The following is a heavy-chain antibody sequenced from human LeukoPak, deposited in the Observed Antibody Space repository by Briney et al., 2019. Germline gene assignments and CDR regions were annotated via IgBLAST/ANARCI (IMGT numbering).Heavy chain of an antibody. CDR1: GGSISSDY. Sequence: SETLSLTCTVFGGSISSDYWSWIRQPPGKAMEWIGFISYSGNTNYNPSLRSRGTISVDTSKNQFSLRLSSVTAADTAVYYCARQRNGWYYFDYWGHGTLVTVFS. D-gene: IGHD6-19*01. J-gene: IGHJ4*01. CDR2: ISYSGNT. V-gene: IGHV4-59*08. CDR3: ARQRNGWYYFDY.